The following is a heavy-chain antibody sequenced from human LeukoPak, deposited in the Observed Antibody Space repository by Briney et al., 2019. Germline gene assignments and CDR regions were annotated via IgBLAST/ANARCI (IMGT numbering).Heavy chain of an antibody. CDR1: GGSFSGYY. Sequence: SETLSLTCAVYGGSFSGYYWSWIRQPPGKGLEWIGEINHSGSTNYNPSLKSRVTISVDTSKNQFSLKLSSVTAADTAVYYCARRERIAARFWFDPWGQGTLVTVSS. J-gene: IGHJ5*02. D-gene: IGHD6-6*01. V-gene: IGHV4-34*01. CDR3: ARRERIAARFWFDP. CDR2: INHSGST.